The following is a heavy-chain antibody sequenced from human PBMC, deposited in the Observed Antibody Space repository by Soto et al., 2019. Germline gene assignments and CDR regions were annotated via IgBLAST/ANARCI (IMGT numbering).Heavy chain of an antibody. J-gene: IGHJ6*02. D-gene: IGHD5-18*01. CDR3: ARGMMVDTAMADYYYYYGMDV. CDR2: ISSNGGST. Sequence: PGGSLRLSCAASGFTFSSYAMHWVRQAPGKGLEYVSAISSNGGSTYYADSVKGRFTISRDNSKNTLYLQMGSLRAEDMAVYYCARGMMVDTAMADYYYYYGMDVWGQGTTVTVSS. CDR1: GFTFSSYA. V-gene: IGHV3-64*02.